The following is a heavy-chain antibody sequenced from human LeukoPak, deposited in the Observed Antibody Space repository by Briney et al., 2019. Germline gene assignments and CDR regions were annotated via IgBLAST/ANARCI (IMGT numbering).Heavy chain of an antibody. Sequence: GGSLRLSCAASGFTFSSYSMNWVRQAPGKGLEWVSSISSSSSYIYYADSVKGRFTISRDTAKNSLYLQMNSLRAEDTAVYYCAKAYYYGSGSFDAFHIWGQGTMVTVSS. CDR3: AKAYYYGSGSFDAFHI. CDR2: ISSSSSYI. J-gene: IGHJ3*02. D-gene: IGHD3-10*01. CDR1: GFTFSSYS. V-gene: IGHV3-21*01.